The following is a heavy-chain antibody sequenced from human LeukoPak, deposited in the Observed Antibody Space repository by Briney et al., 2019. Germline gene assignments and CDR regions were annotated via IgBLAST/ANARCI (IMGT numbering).Heavy chain of an antibody. Sequence: GGSPSLSCAASGSTFSSYWMSWVRQAPGKGLEWVANIKQDGSEKYYVDSVKGRFTISRDNAKNSLYLQMNSLRAEDTAVYYCARDRQWPRYWGQGTLVTVSS. V-gene: IGHV3-7*01. CDR3: ARDRQWPRY. J-gene: IGHJ4*02. D-gene: IGHD6-19*01. CDR1: GSTFSSYW. CDR2: IKQDGSEK.